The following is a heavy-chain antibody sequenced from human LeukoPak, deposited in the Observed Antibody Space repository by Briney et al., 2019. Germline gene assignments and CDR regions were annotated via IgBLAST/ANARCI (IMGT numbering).Heavy chain of an antibody. J-gene: IGHJ3*02. CDR3: RTPGDAFDI. CDR2: ISGSGGST. CDR1: GFTFSSYA. Sequence: GGSLRLSCAASGFTFSSYAMSWVRQAPGKGLEWVSAISGSGGSTYYADSVKGRFTISRYNSKNTLYLQMNSLRAEETAVYYCRTPGDAFDIWGQGTMVTVSS. V-gene: IGHV3-23*01.